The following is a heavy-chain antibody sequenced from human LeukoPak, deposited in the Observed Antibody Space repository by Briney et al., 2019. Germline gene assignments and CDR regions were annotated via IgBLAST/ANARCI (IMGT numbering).Heavy chain of an antibody. CDR3: TTEDDSSGYYYVGRLGY. Sequence: PGGSLRLSCAASGFTFSNAWMSWVRQAPGKGLEWVGRIKSKTDGGTTDYAAPVNGRFTISRDDSKNTLYLQMNSLKTEDTAVYYCTTEDDSSGYYYVGRLGYWGQGTLVTVSS. V-gene: IGHV3-15*01. CDR2: IKSKTDGGTT. J-gene: IGHJ4*02. CDR1: GFTFSNAW. D-gene: IGHD3-22*01.